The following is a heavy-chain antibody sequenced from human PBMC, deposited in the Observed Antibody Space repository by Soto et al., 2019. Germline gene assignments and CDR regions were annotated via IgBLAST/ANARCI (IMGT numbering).Heavy chain of an antibody. Sequence: QVQLQESGPGLVKPSETLSLTCTVSGGSISGYYWSWIRQPPGKGLEWIGYMYNTGSTVYNPSFESRVTTSVDTSKNQFSLMLNSVTAADTAVYYCARDLWGYCGTDCYPLDVW. CDR2: MYNTGST. D-gene: IGHD2-21*02. CDR1: GGSISGYY. J-gene: IGHJ6*01. V-gene: IGHV4-59*01. CDR3: ARDLWGYCGTDCYPLDV.